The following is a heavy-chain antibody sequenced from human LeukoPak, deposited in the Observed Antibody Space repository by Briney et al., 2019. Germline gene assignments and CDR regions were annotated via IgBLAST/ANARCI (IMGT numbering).Heavy chain of an antibody. D-gene: IGHD3-22*01. CDR3: ARDRLGDYDHSGYYDK. CDR2: ISSSSSNI. CDR1: GFTFSSYS. V-gene: IGHV3-48*01. Sequence: GGSLRLSCAASGFTFSSYSMNWVRQAPGKGLEWVSYISSSSSNIYYADSVKGRFTISRDNAKNPLYLQMNNLGAEDTAVYYCARDRLGDYDHSGYYDKWGQGTLVTVYS. J-gene: IGHJ4*02.